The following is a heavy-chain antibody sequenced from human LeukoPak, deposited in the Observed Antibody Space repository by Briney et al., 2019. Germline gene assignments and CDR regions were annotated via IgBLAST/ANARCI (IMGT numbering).Heavy chain of an antibody. CDR1: GYSISSGYY. D-gene: IGHD4-17*01. CDR3: ARQLHGDYTVFAY. V-gene: IGHV4-38-2*01. Sequence: SETLSLTCAVSGYSISSGYYWGWIRQPPGKGLEWIGSIYHSGSTYYNPSLKSRVTISVDTSMNQFSLKLSSVTAADTAVYYCARQLHGDYTVFAYWGQGTLVTVSS. CDR2: IYHSGST. J-gene: IGHJ4*02.